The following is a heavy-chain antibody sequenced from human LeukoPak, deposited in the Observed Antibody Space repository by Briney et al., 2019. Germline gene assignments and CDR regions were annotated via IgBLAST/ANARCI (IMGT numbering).Heavy chain of an antibody. J-gene: IGHJ3*02. CDR3: ARPTTVTTISADAFDI. D-gene: IGHD4-17*01. CDR1: GFTFSDYT. Sequence: AGGSLRLSCAASGFTFSDYTMNWVRQAPGKRLEWVSSISSGGTYKYYADSVKGRFTISRDNAQNSLYLQMNSLRAEDSSVYYCARPTTVTTISADAFDIWGQGTMVTVSS. V-gene: IGHV3-21*01. CDR2: ISSGGTYK.